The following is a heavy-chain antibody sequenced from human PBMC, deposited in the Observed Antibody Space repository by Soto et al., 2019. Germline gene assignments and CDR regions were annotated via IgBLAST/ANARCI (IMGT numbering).Heavy chain of an antibody. CDR1: GDSVSSGTYL. CDR3: ARLGAYYQSLDP. D-gene: IGHD3-22*01. V-gene: IGHV4-61*01. Sequence: PSETLSLTCTVSGDSVSSGTYLWSWIRQPPGKGLEWIGYVYYSGSTNYNPTLKSRLTMSVDTSKNQFSLKLTSVTAADTAVYYCARLGAYYQSLDPWRPGTLVTVSS. CDR2: VYYSGST. J-gene: IGHJ5*02.